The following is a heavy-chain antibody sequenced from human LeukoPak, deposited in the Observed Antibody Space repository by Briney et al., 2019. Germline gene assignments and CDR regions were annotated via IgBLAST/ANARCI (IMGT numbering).Heavy chain of an antibody. CDR2: ISSNGGST. D-gene: IGHD3-22*01. J-gene: IGHJ1*01. CDR1: GFTFSSYA. V-gene: IGHV3-64*01. CDR3: ARDPTPYDSTN. Sequence: GGSLRLSCAASGFTFSSYAMHWVRQAPGKGLEYFSAISSNGGSTYYANSVKGRFTISRDNSKNTLYLQMGSLRAEDMAVYYCARDPTPYDSTNWCRGTLVTVSS.